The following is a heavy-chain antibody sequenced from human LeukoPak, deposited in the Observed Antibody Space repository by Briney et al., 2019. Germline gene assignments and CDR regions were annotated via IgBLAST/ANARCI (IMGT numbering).Heavy chain of an antibody. V-gene: IGHV4-4*07. Sequence: SGTLSLTCTISGGSSGPYYWSWFRQPAGKALEWIGRSYTTGSTNYNPSLKSRVTMSLDTSKNQFSLKPTSVTAADTAVYYCARSAGSGFHLDSWGQGTLVTVSS. CDR2: SYTTGST. J-gene: IGHJ4*02. CDR1: GGSSGPYY. CDR3: ARSAGSGFHLDS.